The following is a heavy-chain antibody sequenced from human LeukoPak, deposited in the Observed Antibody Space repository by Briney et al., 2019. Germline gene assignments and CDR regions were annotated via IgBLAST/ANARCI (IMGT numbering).Heavy chain of an antibody. D-gene: IGHD6-6*01. V-gene: IGHV4-59*11. CDR3: ARVPEYSYGYFDF. CDR1: GASISSQY. CDR2: IHYTETS. J-gene: IGHJ4*02. Sequence: PSETLSLTSTVSGASISSQYWSWIRKTPGKGPEWIAYIHYTETSKYNPSLKSRVTISIDTSMNQFSLTLSSVTAADTAVYYCARVPEYSYGYFDFWGQGTPVTVSS.